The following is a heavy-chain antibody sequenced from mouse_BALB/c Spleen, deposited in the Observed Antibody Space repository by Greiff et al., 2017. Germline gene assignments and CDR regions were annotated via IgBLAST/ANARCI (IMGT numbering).Heavy chain of an antibody. CDR1: GFTFSSYT. Sequence: EVQLVESGGGLVQPGGSLKLSCAASGFTFSSYTMSWVRQTPEKRLEWVAYISNGGGSTYYPDTVKGRVTISRDNAKNTLYLQMSSLKSEDTAMYYCARRHYDYAWFAYWGQGTLVTVSA. J-gene: IGHJ3*01. D-gene: IGHD2-4*01. CDR2: ISNGGGST. V-gene: IGHV5-12-2*01. CDR3: ARRHYDYAWFAY.